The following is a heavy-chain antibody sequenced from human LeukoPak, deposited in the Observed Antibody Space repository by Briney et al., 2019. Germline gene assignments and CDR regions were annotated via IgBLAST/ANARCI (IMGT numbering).Heavy chain of an antibody. V-gene: IGHV3-21*01. CDR2: ISSSSSYI. CDR3: ARLERGSLGYCSGGSCYAFDY. CDR1: GFTFSSYS. D-gene: IGHD2-15*01. J-gene: IGHJ4*02. Sequence: SGGSLRLSCAASGFTFSSYSMNWVRQAPGKGLEWVSSISSSSSYIYYADSVKGRFPISRDNAKNSLYLQMNSLRAEDTAVYYCARLERGSLGYCSGGSCYAFDYWGQGTLVTVSS.